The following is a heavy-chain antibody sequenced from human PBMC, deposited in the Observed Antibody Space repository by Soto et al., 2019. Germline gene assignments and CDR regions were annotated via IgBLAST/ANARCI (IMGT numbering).Heavy chain of an antibody. CDR1: GFTFSNYA. CDR3: AKAYFVWSSEQPYYFDY. CDR2: ISGSGGRS. J-gene: IGHJ4*02. D-gene: IGHD3-16*01. Sequence: EVQLLDSGGGLVQPGWSLILSCAASGFTFSNYAMTWVRQGPGKGLEWVSGISGSGGRSYYADSVKGRFTISRDNSKSTLYLQMNSLRAEDTAVYYCAKAYFVWSSEQPYYFDYWGQGTLVTVSS. V-gene: IGHV3-23*01.